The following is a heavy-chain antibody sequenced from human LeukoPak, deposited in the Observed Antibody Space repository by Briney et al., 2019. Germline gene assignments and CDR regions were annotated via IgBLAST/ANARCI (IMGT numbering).Heavy chain of an antibody. J-gene: IGHJ4*02. CDR3: ARGRSGLAAAGTYDY. CDR2: INPNSGRT. CDR1: GYTFTSSD. D-gene: IGHD6-13*01. Sequence: ASVKVSCKASGYTFTSSDINWVRQAAGQGLEWMGWINPNSGRTGYAQKFQGRVTMTANTSISTAYMELSSLRFDDTAVYHCARGRSGLAAAGTYDYWGQGTLITVSS. V-gene: IGHV1-8*01.